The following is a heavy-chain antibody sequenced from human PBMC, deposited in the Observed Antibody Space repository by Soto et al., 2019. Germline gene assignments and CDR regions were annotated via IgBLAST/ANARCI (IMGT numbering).Heavy chain of an antibody. Sequence: SETLSLTCTVSGGSISSYYWSWIRQPAGKGLGWIGRIYTSGSTNYNPSLKRPVTMSVXXXXXXFXLXLXSXTAAXTAVYYCANGPGYYYYGMDVWGQGTAAT. V-gene: IGHV4-4*07. J-gene: IGHJ6*02. CDR2: IYTSGST. CDR3: ANGPGYYYYGMDV. CDR1: GGSISSYY.